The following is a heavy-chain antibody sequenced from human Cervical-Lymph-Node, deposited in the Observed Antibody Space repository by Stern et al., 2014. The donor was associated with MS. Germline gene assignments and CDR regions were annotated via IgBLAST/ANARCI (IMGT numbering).Heavy chain of an antibody. D-gene: IGHD3-16*01. CDR3: ALDPKF. J-gene: IGHJ4*02. Sequence: QITLQESGPPLVKPTQTLTLTCTFSGFSFNTRGVGLGWSRQSPGKALEWLALIYYNNETRYSPSLRSRLTISRDTSKNQVVLTMANMDPVDTATYYCALDPKFGGQGVRVTVS. V-gene: IGHV2-5*01. CDR1: GFSFNTRGVG. CDR2: IYYNNET.